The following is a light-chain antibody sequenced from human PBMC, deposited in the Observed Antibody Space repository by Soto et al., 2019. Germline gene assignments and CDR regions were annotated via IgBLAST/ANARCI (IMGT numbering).Light chain of an antibody. Sequence: EIVMTQSPATLSVPPGERATLSCRASQGVNSNLAWYQQKSGQAPRLLIYGASPRAAGIPDRFSGSGSGTEFTLTIAGLQSEDFALYYCQQYNEWPRTFGQGTKVEIK. V-gene: IGKV3-15*01. CDR2: GAS. J-gene: IGKJ1*01. CDR1: QGVNSN. CDR3: QQYNEWPRT.